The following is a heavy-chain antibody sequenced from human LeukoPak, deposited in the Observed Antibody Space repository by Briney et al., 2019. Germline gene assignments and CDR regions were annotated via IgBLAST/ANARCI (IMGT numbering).Heavy chain of an antibody. CDR2: IYYSGST. CDR3: VRGRGDSSGTSFDY. Sequence: SETLSLTCTVSGGSISSYYWSWIRQPPGKGLEWIGYIYYSGSTNYNPSLKSRVTISVDTSKNQFSLKLSSVTAADTAVYYCVRGRGDSSGTSFDYWGQGTLVTVSS. J-gene: IGHJ4*02. D-gene: IGHD5-18*01. V-gene: IGHV4-59*01. CDR1: GGSISSYY.